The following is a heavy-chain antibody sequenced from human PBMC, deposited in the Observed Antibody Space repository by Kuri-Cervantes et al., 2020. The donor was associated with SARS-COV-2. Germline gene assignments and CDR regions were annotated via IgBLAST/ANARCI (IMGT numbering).Heavy chain of an antibody. D-gene: IGHD3-3*01. Sequence: GESLKISCAASGFSLSRYTMNWVRQAPGKALEWVSSISGSGSYIYYADSVKGRFTISKESGENSLYLHMNSLRAEDTAVYYCARDSAHYDFWSGYSNTGGYYYYYYMDVWGKGTTVTVSS. V-gene: IGHV3-21*01. CDR1: GFSLSRYT. CDR3: ARDSAHYDFWSGYSNTGGYYYYYYMDV. J-gene: IGHJ6*03. CDR2: ISGSGSYI.